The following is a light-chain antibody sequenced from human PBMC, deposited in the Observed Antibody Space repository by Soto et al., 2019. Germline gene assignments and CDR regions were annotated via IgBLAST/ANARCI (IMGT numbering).Light chain of an antibody. CDR1: QSLTSN. Sequence: EIILTQSPATLYVSPGERATPSCRASQSLTSNLAWYQQRPGQAPRLLIYDTSTRATDIPARFSGSGSGTEFTLTIASLQSEDFAVYYCQQYNHWPRMLSFGGGTRV. J-gene: IGKJ4*01. CDR3: QQYNHWPRMLS. CDR2: DTS. V-gene: IGKV3-15*01.